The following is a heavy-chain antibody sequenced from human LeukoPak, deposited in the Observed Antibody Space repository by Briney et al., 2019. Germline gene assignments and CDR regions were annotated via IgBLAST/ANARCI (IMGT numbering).Heavy chain of an antibody. Sequence: GGSLRLSCTASGFAFDDFAMSWVRQPAGKGLEWVGFIRRRAYGGAAEYAASVRGRFIISRDDSKGIAYLQMNSLKTEDTAVYYCSRNGLVDFDYWGQGSRVIVSP. CDR2: IRRRAYGGAA. CDR3: SRNGLVDFDY. J-gene: IGHJ4*02. CDR1: GFAFDDFA. V-gene: IGHV3-49*04.